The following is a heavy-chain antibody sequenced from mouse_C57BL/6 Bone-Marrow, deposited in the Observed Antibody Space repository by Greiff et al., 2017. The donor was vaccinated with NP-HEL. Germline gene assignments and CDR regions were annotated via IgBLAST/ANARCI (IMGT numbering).Heavy chain of an antibody. J-gene: IGHJ3*01. Sequence: QVQLQQPGAELVKPGASVKLSCKASGYTFTSYWMHWVKQRPGQGLEWIGMIHPNSGSTNYTEKIKSKATLTVDQSSSTAYMQLSSLTSEDSAVYYCAREADYYGSSPAWFAYWGQGTLVTVSA. CDR3: AREADYYGSSPAWFAY. V-gene: IGHV1-64*01. CDR2: IHPNSGST. CDR1: GYTFTSYW. D-gene: IGHD1-1*01.